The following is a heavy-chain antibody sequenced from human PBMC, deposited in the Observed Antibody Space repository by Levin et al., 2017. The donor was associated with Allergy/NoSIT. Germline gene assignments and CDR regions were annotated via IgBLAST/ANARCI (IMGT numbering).Heavy chain of an antibody. CDR1: GFTFSSYG. CDR2: IWYDGSNK. V-gene: IGHV3-33*01. CDR3: ARGVFDSVAFDI. D-gene: IGHD3-9*01. Sequence: SCAASGFTFSSYGMHWVRQAPGKGLEWVAVIWYDGSNKYYADSVKGRFTISRDNSKNTLYLQMNSLRAEDTAVYYCARGVFDSVAFDIWGQGTMVTVSS. J-gene: IGHJ3*02.